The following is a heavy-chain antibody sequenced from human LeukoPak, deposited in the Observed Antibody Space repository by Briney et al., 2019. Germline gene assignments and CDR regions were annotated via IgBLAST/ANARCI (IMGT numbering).Heavy chain of an antibody. D-gene: IGHD3-22*01. CDR2: IKQDGSEK. V-gene: IGHV3-7*01. J-gene: IGHJ5*02. Sequence: PGGSLRLSCAASGFTFGSYWMSWVRQAPGKGLEWVANIKQDGSEKYYVDSVKGRFTISRDNAKNSLYLQMNSLRAEDTAVYYCARVSAYYYDSSGYYRRGYWFDPWGQGTLVTVSS. CDR3: ARVSAYYYDSSGYYRRGYWFDP. CDR1: GFTFGSYW.